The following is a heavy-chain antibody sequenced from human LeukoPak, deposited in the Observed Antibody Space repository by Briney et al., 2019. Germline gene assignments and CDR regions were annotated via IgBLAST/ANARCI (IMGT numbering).Heavy chain of an antibody. CDR3: ARVLLWFGELLHFDY. D-gene: IGHD3-10*01. CDR2: IYYSGST. CDR1: SGSVSSGSYY. J-gene: IGHJ4*02. Sequence: SETLSLTCTVSSGSVSSGSYYWSWIRQPPGKGLEWIGYIYYSGSTNCNPSLKSRVTISVDTSKNQLSLKLSSVTAADTAVYYCARVLLWFGELLHFDYWGQGTLVTVSS. V-gene: IGHV4-61*01.